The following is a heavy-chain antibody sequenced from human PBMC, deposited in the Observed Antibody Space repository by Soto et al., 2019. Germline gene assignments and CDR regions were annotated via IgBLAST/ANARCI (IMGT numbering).Heavy chain of an antibody. J-gene: IGHJ4*02. D-gene: IGHD3-3*01. Sequence: QVPLVQSGAEVKKPGASVKVSCKASGYTSSSYGISWVRQAPGQGLEWMGRISAYNGNTNYAQKFQGRVTMTTDTSTSTAYLELRSLRSDDTAVYYCARITILGLPWDSWGQGTLVTVSS. CDR1: GYTSSSYG. CDR2: ISAYNGNT. CDR3: ARITILGLPWDS. V-gene: IGHV1-18*04.